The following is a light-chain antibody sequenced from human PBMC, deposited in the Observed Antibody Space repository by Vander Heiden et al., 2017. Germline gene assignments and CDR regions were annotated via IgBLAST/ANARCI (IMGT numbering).Light chain of an antibody. V-gene: IGKV1-12*01. J-gene: IGKJ4*02. CDR1: HDISNW. Sequence: DIQLTQSPSVVSASVGDKVTITCRASHDISNWLAWYQQKPGKAPKFLIYAATTLHSGAPSRFSGSGTGTAFTLTITSLQPEDFAIYYCQQANSFPRTFGEGTKVDLK. CDR2: AAT. CDR3: QQANSFPRT.